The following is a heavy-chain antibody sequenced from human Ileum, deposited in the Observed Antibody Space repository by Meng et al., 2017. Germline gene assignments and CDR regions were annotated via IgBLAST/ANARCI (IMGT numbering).Heavy chain of an antibody. CDR2: MNTDKGNT. V-gene: IGHV1-18*01. CDR3: AREGAYNGGDY. CDR1: GYTFTTYG. J-gene: IGHJ4*02. Sequence: QVQRVQSGAEVKKPGASVKVSCKASGYTFTTYGISWVRQAPGQGLEWMGWMNTDKGNTNYAQKFQGRVTMTRDTSTSTAYMELRSLRSDDTAVYYCAREGAYNGGDYWGQGTLVTVSS. D-gene: IGHD1-1*01.